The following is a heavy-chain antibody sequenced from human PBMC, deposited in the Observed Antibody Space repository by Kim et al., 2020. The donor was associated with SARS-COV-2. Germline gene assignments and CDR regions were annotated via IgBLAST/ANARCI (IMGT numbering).Heavy chain of an antibody. V-gene: IGHV3-23*01. CDR3: AKDFPVHSGYYYGSGSGLYYYYGMDV. J-gene: IGHJ6*02. CDR2: ISGSGGST. CDR1: GFTFSSYA. D-gene: IGHD3-10*01. Sequence: GGSLRLSCAASGFTFSSYAMSWVRQAPGKGLEWVSAISGSGGSTYYADSVKGRFTISRDNSKNTLYLQMNSLRAEDTAVYYCAKDFPVHSGYYYGSGSGLYYYYGMDVWGQGTTVTVSS.